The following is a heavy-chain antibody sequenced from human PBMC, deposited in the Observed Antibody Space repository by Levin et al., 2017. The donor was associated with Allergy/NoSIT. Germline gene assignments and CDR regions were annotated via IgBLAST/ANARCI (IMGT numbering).Heavy chain of an antibody. D-gene: IGHD2-21*02. CDR1: GFTFGDYA. Sequence: SCTASGFTFGDYAMSWFRQAPGKGLEWVGFIRSKAYGGTTEYAASVKGRFTISRDDSKSIAYLQMNSLKTEDTAVYYCTRGSGGDSSRYYYYGMDVWGQGTTVTVSS. J-gene: IGHJ6*02. V-gene: IGHV3-49*03. CDR2: IRSKAYGGTT. CDR3: TRGSGGDSSRYYYYGMDV.